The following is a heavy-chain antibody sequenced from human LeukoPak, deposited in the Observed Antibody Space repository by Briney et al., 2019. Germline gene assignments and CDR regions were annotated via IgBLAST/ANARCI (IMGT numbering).Heavy chain of an antibody. Sequence: SDTLSLTCAVSGYSVSSSNWWGWIRQPPGKGLEWIGYIYYSGSIYYNPSLKSRVTMSVDTSKNQFSLKLSSVTAVDTAVYYCARTMSSSHTVYGMDVWGQGATVTVSS. V-gene: IGHV4-28*05. CDR1: GYSVSSSNW. J-gene: IGHJ6*02. CDR3: ARTMSSSHTVYGMDV. D-gene: IGHD2-2*02. CDR2: IYYSGSI.